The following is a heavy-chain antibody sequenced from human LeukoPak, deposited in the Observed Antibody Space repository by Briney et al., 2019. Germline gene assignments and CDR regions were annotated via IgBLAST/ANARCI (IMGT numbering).Heavy chain of an antibody. Sequence: GGSLRLSCAASGFTLSSYSMNWVRQAPGKGLEWVANIRQDGNEKYYVDSVKGRFTISRDNAKNSLYLQMNSLRAEDTAVYYCARNINFWSGYDYWGQGTLVTVSS. CDR2: IRQDGNEK. CDR3: ARNINFWSGYDY. D-gene: IGHD3-3*01. J-gene: IGHJ4*02. V-gene: IGHV3-7*01. CDR1: GFTLSSYS.